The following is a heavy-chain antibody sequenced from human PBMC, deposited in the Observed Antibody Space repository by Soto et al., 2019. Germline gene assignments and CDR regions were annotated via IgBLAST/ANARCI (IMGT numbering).Heavy chain of an antibody. J-gene: IGHJ6*02. V-gene: IGHV3-30*18. CDR3: AKGVIDELGPLRYYYYGMDV. CDR2: ISYDGSNK. D-gene: IGHD3-16*01. CDR1: GFTFSSYG. Sequence: GGSLRLSCAASGFTFSSYGMHWVRQAPGKGLEWVAVISYDGSNKYYADSVKGRFTISRDNSKNTLYLQMNSLRAEDTAVYYCAKGVIDELGPLRYYYYGMDVWGQGTTVTVSS.